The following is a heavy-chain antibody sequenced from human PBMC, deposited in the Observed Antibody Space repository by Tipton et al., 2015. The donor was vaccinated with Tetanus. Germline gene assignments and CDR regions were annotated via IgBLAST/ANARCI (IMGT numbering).Heavy chain of an antibody. V-gene: IGHV3-21*01. Sequence: SLRLSCAASGFTFSSYSMNWVRQAPGKGLEWVSSISSSSSYIYYADSVKGRFTISRDNAKNSLYLQMDSLRDEDTAVYYCAREPHCSSTSCYGAWGQGTLVTVSS. CDR3: AREPHCSSTSCYGA. J-gene: IGHJ5*02. CDR2: ISSSSSYI. CDR1: GFTFSSYS. D-gene: IGHD2-2*01.